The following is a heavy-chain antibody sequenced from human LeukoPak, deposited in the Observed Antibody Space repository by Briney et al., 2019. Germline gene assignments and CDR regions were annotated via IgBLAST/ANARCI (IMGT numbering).Heavy chain of an antibody. J-gene: IGHJ4*02. V-gene: IGHV4-39*07. CDR1: GGSISSSSYY. CDR3: ARENPVAATRGDY. Sequence: MSLEALSLTCTVSGGSISSSSYYWGWIRQPPGKGLEWIGSIYYSGSTYYNPSLKSRVTISVDTSKNQFSLKLSSVTAADTAVYYCARENPVAATRGDYWGQGTLVTVSS. D-gene: IGHD2-15*01. CDR2: IYYSGST.